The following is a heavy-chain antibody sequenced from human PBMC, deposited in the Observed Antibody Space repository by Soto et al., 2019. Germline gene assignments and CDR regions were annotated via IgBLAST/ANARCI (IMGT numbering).Heavy chain of an antibody. V-gene: IGHV3-53*01. D-gene: IGHD5-18*01. CDR3: ARARAPEYSSAIFFDI. CDR2: IYSAGST. J-gene: IGHJ4*02. CDR1: GLTVSSSY. Sequence: PGVSLRLSCAASGLTVSSSYMSWVRQAPGKGLQWVSVIYSAGSTYYSNSVKCRFTISRDISTNMVYLQMSSLTDEDTAVYYCARARAPEYSSAIFFDIWGQGALVTVSS.